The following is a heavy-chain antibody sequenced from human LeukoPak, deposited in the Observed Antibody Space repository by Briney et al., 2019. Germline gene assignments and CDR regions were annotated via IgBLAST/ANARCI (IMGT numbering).Heavy chain of an antibody. CDR2: ISSSSSYI. Sequence: PGGSLRLSCAASGFTFSSYSMNWVRQAPGKGLEWVSSISSSSSYIYYADSVKGRFTISRDNSKNTLYLQMNSLRAEDTAVYYCAKDYGDYAFDYWGQGTLVTVSS. CDR3: AKDYGDYAFDY. D-gene: IGHD4-17*01. V-gene: IGHV3-21*04. CDR1: GFTFSSYS. J-gene: IGHJ4*02.